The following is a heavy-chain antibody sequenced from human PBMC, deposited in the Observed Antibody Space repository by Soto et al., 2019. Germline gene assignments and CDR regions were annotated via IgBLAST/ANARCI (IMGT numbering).Heavy chain of an antibody. Sequence: SVKVSCKASGYTFTRYTMNWVRQAPGQRLEWMGWINPDNGNTKSSQKFQDRVIITRDTSASTAYMDLSSLRSEDTTVYYCARGIATGQLDPWGQGTLVTVSS. CDR2: INPDNGNT. CDR3: ARGIATGQLDP. V-gene: IGHV1-3*01. D-gene: IGHD2-15*01. J-gene: IGHJ5*02. CDR1: GYTFTRYT.